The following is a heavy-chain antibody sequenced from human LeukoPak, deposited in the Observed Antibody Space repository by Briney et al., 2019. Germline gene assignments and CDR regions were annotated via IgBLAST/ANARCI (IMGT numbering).Heavy chain of an antibody. CDR2: ISGSGDTT. CDR1: GFTFSNYA. D-gene: IGHD2-2*01. CDR3: AKDSVVVPGLENYFDY. V-gene: IGHV3-23*01. Sequence: GGSLRLSCAASGFTFSNYAMSWVRQAPGKGLEWVSAISGSGDTTFYTDSVKGRFTISRDNSKNTLYLQLNSLRAEDTAIYYCAKDSVVVPGLENYFDYWGQGTLVTVSS. J-gene: IGHJ4*02.